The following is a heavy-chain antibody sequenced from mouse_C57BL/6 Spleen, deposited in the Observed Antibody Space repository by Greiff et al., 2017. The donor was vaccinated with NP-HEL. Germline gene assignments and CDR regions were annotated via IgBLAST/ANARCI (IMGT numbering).Heavy chain of an antibody. CDR1: GYTFTDYY. CDR2: INPYNGGT. J-gene: IGHJ2*01. D-gene: IGHD2-5*01. Sequence: EVQLQQSGPVLVKPGASVKMSCKASGYTFTDYYMNWVKQSHGKSLEWIGVINPYNGGTSYNQKFKGKATLTVDKSSSTAYMELNSLTSEDSAVYYWARSYYSNYPYYFDYWGQGTTLTVSS. V-gene: IGHV1-19*01. CDR3: ARSYYSNYPYYFDY.